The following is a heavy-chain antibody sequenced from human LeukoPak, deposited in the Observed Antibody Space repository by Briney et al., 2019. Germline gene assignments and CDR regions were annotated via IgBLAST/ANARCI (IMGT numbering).Heavy chain of an antibody. Sequence: SETLSLTCNVSGGSISGFHWSWIRQPPGKGLEWLGYVYYSGSSNYNPSLKSRVTISVDTSKNQFSLKLSSVTAADTAVYYCARVPRSYYYYYYMDVWGKGTTVTVSS. J-gene: IGHJ6*03. CDR1: GGSISGFH. V-gene: IGHV4-59*01. CDR2: VYYSGSS. CDR3: ARVPRSYYYYYYMDV.